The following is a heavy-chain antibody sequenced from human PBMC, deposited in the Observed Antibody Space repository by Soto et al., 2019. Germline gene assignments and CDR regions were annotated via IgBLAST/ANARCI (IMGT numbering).Heavy chain of an antibody. CDR2: ISGSGSSS. CDR3: AKSRYSDSSGDFYDY. D-gene: IGHD3-22*01. CDR1: GFTFSSYA. V-gene: IGHV3-23*01. J-gene: IGHJ4*02. Sequence: PGGSLRLSCAASGFTFSSYAMSWVRQAPGKGLEWVAVISGSGSSSYYADSVKGRFTISRDNSNNTLFLQMNSLRAEDTAVYYCAKSRYSDSSGDFYDYWGQGTLVTVSS.